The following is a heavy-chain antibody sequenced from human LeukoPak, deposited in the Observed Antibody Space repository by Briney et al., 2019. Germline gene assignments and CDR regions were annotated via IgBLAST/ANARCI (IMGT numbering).Heavy chain of an antibody. CDR1: GDSISSYY. CDR2: IFYSGSP. V-gene: IGHV4-59*01. Sequence: SETPSLTCTVSGDSISSYYWSWIRQPPGKGLEWIGNIFYSGSPNYNPSLKSRVTTSFDTSKNQFSLKLSSVTAADTAVYYCTRSLGVVIHGGMDVWGQGTTVTVSS. CDR3: TRSLGVVIHGGMDV. J-gene: IGHJ6*02. D-gene: IGHD3-3*01.